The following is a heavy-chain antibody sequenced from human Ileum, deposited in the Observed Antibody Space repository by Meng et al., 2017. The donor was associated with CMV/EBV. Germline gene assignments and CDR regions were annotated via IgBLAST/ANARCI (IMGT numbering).Heavy chain of an antibody. Sequence: LQLKEPGPGLVKPAETLSPPCTAAGDPISSGSHSWAWFRQPPGKRLEWIGSMYFSGIADYNPSLKSRVTISLHATQKQFSLRLTSVTAADSAVYFCARDLTNKWFYYWGQGTLVTVSS. CDR3: ARDLTNKWFYY. CDR2: MYFSGIA. V-gene: IGHV4-39*07. J-gene: IGHJ4*02. CDR1: GDPISSGSHS. D-gene: IGHD1-26*01.